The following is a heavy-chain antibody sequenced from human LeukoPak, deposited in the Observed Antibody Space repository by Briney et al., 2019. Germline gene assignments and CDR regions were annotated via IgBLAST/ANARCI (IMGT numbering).Heavy chain of an antibody. D-gene: IGHD2-15*01. J-gene: IGHJ4*02. Sequence: GGSLRLSCAASGFTFSDYYMSWIRQAPGKGLEWVSYISSSGSTIYYADSVKGRFTISRDNAKNSLYLQMNSLRAEDMAVYYCARSDLWGLLPGGGGTKGFLDYWGQGTLVTVSS. CDR3: ARSDLWGLLPGGGGTKGFLDY. CDR1: GFTFSDYY. V-gene: IGHV3-11*04. CDR2: ISSSGSTI.